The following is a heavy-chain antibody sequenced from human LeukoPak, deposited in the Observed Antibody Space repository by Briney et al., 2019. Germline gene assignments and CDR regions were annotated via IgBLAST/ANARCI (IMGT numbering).Heavy chain of an antibody. V-gene: IGHV3-21*04. J-gene: IGHJ4*02. D-gene: IGHD3-3*01. CDR2: ISSSSSYI. CDR1: GFTFSSYS. CDR3: AKLGYDFWSAFDY. Sequence: GGSLRLSCAASGFTFSSYSMNWVRQAPGKGLEWVSSISSSSSYIYYADSVKGRFTIFRDNAKNSLYLQMNSLRAEDTAVYYCAKLGYDFWSAFDYWGQGTLVTVSS.